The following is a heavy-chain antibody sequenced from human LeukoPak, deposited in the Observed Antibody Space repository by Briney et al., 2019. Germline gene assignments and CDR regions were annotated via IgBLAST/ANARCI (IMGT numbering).Heavy chain of an antibody. CDR3: AREELPRGANYYYYMDV. D-gene: IGHD1-26*01. V-gene: IGHV4-34*01. CDR2: INHSGST. Sequence: GSLRLSCAASGFTFSSYGMHWVRQPPGKGLERIGEINHSGSTNYNPSLKSRVTISVDTSKNQFSLKLSSVTAADTAVYYCAREELPRGANYYYYMDVWGKGTTVTISS. CDR1: GFTFSSYG. J-gene: IGHJ6*03.